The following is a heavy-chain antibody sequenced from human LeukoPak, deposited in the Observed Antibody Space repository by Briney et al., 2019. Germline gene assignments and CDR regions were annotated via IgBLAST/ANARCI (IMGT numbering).Heavy chain of an antibody. CDR1: GFTFSSYG. CDR2: IWYDGSNK. Sequence: GGSLRLSCAASGFTFSSYGMHWVRQAPGKGLEWVAVIWYDGSNKYYADSVKSRFTISRDNSKNTLYLQMNSLRAEDTAVYYCAKGGPITTAGNWYFDLWGRGSLVTVSS. CDR3: AKGGPITTAGNWYFDL. D-gene: IGHD1-1*01. J-gene: IGHJ2*01. V-gene: IGHV3-33*06.